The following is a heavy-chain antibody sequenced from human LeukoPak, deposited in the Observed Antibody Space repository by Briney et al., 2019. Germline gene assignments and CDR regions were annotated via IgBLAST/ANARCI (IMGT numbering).Heavy chain of an antibody. CDR2: IDSTSGYI. CDR3: ARDTSGSQVITYLDY. CDR1: GFSFSGYA. D-gene: IGHD3-10*01. V-gene: IGHV3-21*01. Sequence: GGSLRLSCAASGFSFSGYAMNWVRQAPGKGLEWVSYIDSTSGYIFYADSVQGRFTLSRDNAKTSLILQMNSLRAEDTAVYYCARDTSGSQVITYLDYWGQGILVTVAS. J-gene: IGHJ4*02.